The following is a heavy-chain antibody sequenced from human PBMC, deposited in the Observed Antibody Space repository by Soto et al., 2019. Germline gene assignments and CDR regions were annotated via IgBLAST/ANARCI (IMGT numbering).Heavy chain of an antibody. D-gene: IGHD5-12*01. J-gene: IGHJ6*03. CDR2: INPNSGVT. CDR1: GDTFTDYY. CDR3: ARESGGATATLNYYYFYMDV. V-gene: IGHV1-2*04. Sequence: QVQLVQSGAEVKKPGASVTVSCRSSGDTFTDYYMHWVRQAPGQGLEWMGWINPNSGVTKYAQKLQGWFTMTRDTSIRTVYMQLSRLRSDDTAVYYCARESGGATATLNYYYFYMDVWGTGTTVTVSS.